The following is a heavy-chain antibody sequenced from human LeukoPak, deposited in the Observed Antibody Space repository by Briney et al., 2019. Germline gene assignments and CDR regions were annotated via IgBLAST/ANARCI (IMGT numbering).Heavy chain of an antibody. Sequence: PSETLSLTCTVSGGSISSYYCSWIRQPPGKGLEWIGYIYYSGSTNYNPSLKSRVTISVDTSKNQFSLKLSSVTAADTAVYYCARVAYDFWYGMDVWGQGTTVTVSS. J-gene: IGHJ6*02. CDR3: ARVAYDFWYGMDV. CDR1: GGSISSYY. CDR2: IYYSGST. D-gene: IGHD3-3*01. V-gene: IGHV4-59*12.